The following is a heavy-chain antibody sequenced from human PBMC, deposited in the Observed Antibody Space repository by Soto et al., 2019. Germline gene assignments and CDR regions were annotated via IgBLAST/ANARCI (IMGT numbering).Heavy chain of an antibody. D-gene: IGHD6-6*01. CDR3: ARGLATLPVFAFDV. Sequence: QITVKGSGPTLVKPTQTLTLTCSLSGISLSTSGVGLGWIRQTPGKALEWLALIYWNDDKHYTPSLKSRLTITKATSKNQAVLTMTNMDPVETATYYCARGLATLPVFAFDVWGQGTVVTVSS. J-gene: IGHJ3*01. V-gene: IGHV2-5*01. CDR2: IYWNDDK. CDR1: GISLSTSGVG.